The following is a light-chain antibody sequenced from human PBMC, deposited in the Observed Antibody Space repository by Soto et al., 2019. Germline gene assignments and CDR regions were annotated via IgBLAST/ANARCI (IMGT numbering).Light chain of an antibody. CDR2: GAS. J-gene: IGKJ1*01. CDR3: QQYGSSPPT. Sequence: VMTQSPGTLSLSPGERATLSCRASQSVSSSYLAWYQQKPGQAPRLLIYGASSRATGIPDRFSGSGSGTDFTLTISRLEPEDFAVYYCQQYGSSPPTFGQGTKVDIK. CDR1: QSVSSSY. V-gene: IGKV3-20*01.